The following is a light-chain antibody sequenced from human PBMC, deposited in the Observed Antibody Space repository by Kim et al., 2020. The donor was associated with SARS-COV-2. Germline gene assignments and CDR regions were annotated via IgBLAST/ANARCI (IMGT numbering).Light chain of an antibody. V-gene: IGKV1-39*01. J-gene: IGKJ2*01. CDR1: QSISSY. CDR3: QQSYSTPYT. Sequence: DIQMTQSPSSLSASVGDRVTITCPASQSISSYLNWYQQKPGKAPKLLIYAASSLQSGVPSRFSGSGSGTDFTLTISSLQPEDFATYYCQQSYSTPYTFGQGTKLEI. CDR2: AAS.